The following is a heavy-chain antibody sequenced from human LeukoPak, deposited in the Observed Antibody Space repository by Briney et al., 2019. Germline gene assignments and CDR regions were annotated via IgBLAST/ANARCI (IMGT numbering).Heavy chain of an antibody. D-gene: IGHD1-26*01. CDR3: AKEVGPFDY. CDR2: ISRSGDKT. CDR1: GFTFSSYG. J-gene: IGHJ4*02. Sequence: GGSLRLSCAASGFTFSSYGMTWVRQAPGKGLEWVSCISRSGDKTYYADSVKGRFTISRDNSKNTLFLQMNSLRAEDTAIYYCAKEVGPFDYWGQGTLVTVSS. V-gene: IGHV3-23*01.